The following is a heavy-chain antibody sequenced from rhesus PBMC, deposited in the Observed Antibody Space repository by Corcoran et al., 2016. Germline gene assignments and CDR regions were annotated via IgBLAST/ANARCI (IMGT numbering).Heavy chain of an antibody. V-gene: IGHV4-73*01. D-gene: IGHD3-3*01. J-gene: IGHJ4*01. CDR2: SDGKPAST. CDR1: GGSISGYY. CDR3: ARSIWTGYYKYYFDY. Sequence: QVKLQQWGEGLVKPSETLSLTCAVYGGSISGYYWSWIRQPPGKGLEWIGNSDGKPASTTYNPSLKNRVTISKATSKNQFSLKLSSVTAADTAVYYCARSIWTGYYKYYFDYWGQGVLVTVSS.